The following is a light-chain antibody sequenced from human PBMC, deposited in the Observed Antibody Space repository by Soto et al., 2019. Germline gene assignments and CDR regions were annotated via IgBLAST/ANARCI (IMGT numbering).Light chain of an antibody. V-gene: IGKV3-15*01. CDR1: QSVITD. Sequence: EIVMTQSPGTLYVSPGERATLSCRASQSVITDLAGYQQKPGQAPRLLIYVASTRASGVTARFSGSGSGTEFTLTISSLKSEDFAVYYCQQSYNLWTFGQGTKVEIQ. J-gene: IGKJ1*01. CDR2: VAS. CDR3: QQSYNLWT.